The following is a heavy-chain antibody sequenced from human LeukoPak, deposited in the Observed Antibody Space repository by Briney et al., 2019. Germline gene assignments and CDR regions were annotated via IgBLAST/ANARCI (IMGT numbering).Heavy chain of an antibody. Sequence: EASVKVSCKASGYTFTGYYMHWVRQAPGQGLEWMGWINPNSGGTNYAQRFQGRVTMTRDTSISTAYMELSRLRSDDTAVYYCARVFYGALGAFDYWGQGTLVTVSS. V-gene: IGHV1-2*02. D-gene: IGHD2/OR15-2a*01. J-gene: IGHJ4*02. CDR2: INPNSGGT. CDR1: GYTFTGYY. CDR3: ARVFYGALGAFDY.